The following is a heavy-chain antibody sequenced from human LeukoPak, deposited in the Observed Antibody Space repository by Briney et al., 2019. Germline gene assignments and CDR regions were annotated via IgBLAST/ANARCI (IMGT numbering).Heavy chain of an antibody. J-gene: IGHJ6*03. CDR2: IYYSGST. V-gene: IGHV4-39*01. CDR1: GGSISSSSYY. Sequence: SETLSLTCTVSGGSISSSSYYWGWIRQPPGKGLEWIGSIYYSGSTYYNPSLKSRVTISVDTSKNQFSLKLSSVTAADTTVYYCARQTGQFYYYYYMDVWGKGTTVTISS. D-gene: IGHD7-27*01. CDR3: ARQTGQFYYYYYMDV.